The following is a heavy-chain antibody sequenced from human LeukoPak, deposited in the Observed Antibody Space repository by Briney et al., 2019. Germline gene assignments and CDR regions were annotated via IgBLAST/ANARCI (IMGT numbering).Heavy chain of an antibody. D-gene: IGHD4-17*01. V-gene: IGHV3-15*01. Sequence: GGSLRLSCAASGVTFSNAWMSWVRQAPGKGLGWVGRIKSKIDGGTTDYAAPVKGRLTISRHDSKNTLYLQMNSLKTEDSAVYYCTTDGDYGDGLRGDYWGQGTLVTVSS. CDR2: IKSKIDGGTT. CDR3: TTDGDYGDGLRGDY. J-gene: IGHJ4*02. CDR1: GVTFSNAW.